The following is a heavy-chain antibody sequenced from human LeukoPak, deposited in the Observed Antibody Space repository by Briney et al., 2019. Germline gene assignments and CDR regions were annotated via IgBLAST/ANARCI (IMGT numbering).Heavy chain of an antibody. V-gene: IGHV3-23*01. Sequence: GGSLRLSCAASGLTFSSYAMSWVRQAPGKGLEWVSAISGSGGSTYYADSVKGRFTISRDNSKNTLYLQMNSLRAEDTAVYYCAKGDGDYVYYGMDVWGQGTTVTVSS. J-gene: IGHJ6*02. CDR1: GLTFSSYA. CDR3: AKGDGDYVYYGMDV. D-gene: IGHD4-17*01. CDR2: ISGSGGST.